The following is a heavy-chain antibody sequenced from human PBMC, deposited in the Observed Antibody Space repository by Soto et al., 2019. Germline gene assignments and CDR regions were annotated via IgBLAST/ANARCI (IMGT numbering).Heavy chain of an antibody. CDR2: IYYSGST. CDR3: ARAGGLLYSRRFPAYYYYMDV. V-gene: IGHV4-31*03. D-gene: IGHD2-21*01. CDR1: GGSIISGVYY. J-gene: IGHJ6*03. Sequence: PSETLSLTCTVSGGSIISGVYYWSWIRQHPEKGKERIGYIYYSGSTYYNPSLKSRVTISVDTSKNQFSLKLSSVTAADTAVYYCARAGGLLYSRRFPAYYYYMDVWGKGTTVTVSS.